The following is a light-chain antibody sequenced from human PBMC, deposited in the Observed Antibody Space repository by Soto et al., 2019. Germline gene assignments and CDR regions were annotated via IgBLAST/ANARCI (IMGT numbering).Light chain of an antibody. CDR2: DVS. V-gene: IGLV2-14*03. CDR3: NSYTSSRTWV. CDR1: SSDIGGDKF. Sequence: QSALTQPASVSGSPGQSITISCTGTSSDIGGDKFVSWYQQHPGKAPKLMIFDVSNRPSGVSNRFSGSKSGNTASLTISGLQAEDEADYYYNSYTSSRTWVFGGGTKLTVL. J-gene: IGLJ3*02.